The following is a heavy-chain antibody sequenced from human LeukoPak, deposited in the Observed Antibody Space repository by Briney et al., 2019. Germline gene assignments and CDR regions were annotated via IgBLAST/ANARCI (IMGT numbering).Heavy chain of an antibody. V-gene: IGHV4-34*01. CDR3: ARGSYTAWTKATALDY. CDR1: GGSFSGYY. J-gene: IGHJ4*02. CDR2: INHSGST. Sequence: SETLSLTCAVYGGSFSGYYWSWIRQPPGKGLERIGEINHSGSTNYNPSLKSRVTISVDTSKNQFSLKLSSVTAADTAVYYCARGSYTAWTKATALDYWGQGTLVTVSS. D-gene: IGHD1-26*01.